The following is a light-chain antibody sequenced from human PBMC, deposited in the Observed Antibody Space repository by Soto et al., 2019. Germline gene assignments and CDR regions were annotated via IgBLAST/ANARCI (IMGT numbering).Light chain of an antibody. CDR2: AAS. CDR3: QEYNSYTWT. Sequence: IQLTQSPSSLSASVGDRVTITCRASHAIRSALGWYQQKPGKVPKLLIYAASTLQSGVPSRFSGSGSGTEFTLTISSLQPDDFASFYCQEYNSYTWTFGQGTKVDIK. V-gene: IGKV1-17*01. J-gene: IGKJ1*01. CDR1: HAIRSA.